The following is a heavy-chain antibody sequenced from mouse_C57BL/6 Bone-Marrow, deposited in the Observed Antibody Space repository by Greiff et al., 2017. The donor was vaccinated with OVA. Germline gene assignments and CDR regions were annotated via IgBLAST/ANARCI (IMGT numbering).Heavy chain of an antibody. J-gene: IGHJ2*01. CDR1: GYTFTDYE. CDR3: TRAPYYSNYVGTSFDY. CDR2: IDPETGGT. Sequence: VQLQQSGAELVRPGASVTLSCKASGYTFTDYEMHWVKQTPVHGLEWIGAIDPETGGTAYNQKFKGKAILTADKSSSTAYMELRSLTSEDSAVYYCTRAPYYSNYVGTSFDYWGQGTTLTVSS. D-gene: IGHD2-5*01. V-gene: IGHV1-15*01.